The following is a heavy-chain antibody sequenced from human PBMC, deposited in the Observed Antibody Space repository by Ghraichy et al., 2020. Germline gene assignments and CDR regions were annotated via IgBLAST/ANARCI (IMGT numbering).Heavy chain of an antibody. D-gene: IGHD1-1*01. J-gene: IGHJ5*02. CDR3: VRDRLERREGNNWFDP. CDR2: IYYSGST. CDR1: GASISSDY. V-gene: IGHV4-59*01. Sequence: SETLSLTCTVSGASISSDYWSWIRQPPGKGLEWIGYIYYSGSTTYNPSLKSRVTISVDTSKNHFSLKLSSVTAADTAVYYCVRDRLERREGNNWFDPWGQGTLVTVSS.